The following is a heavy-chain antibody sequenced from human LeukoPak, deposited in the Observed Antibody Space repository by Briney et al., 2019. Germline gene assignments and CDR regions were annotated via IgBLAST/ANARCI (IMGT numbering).Heavy chain of an antibody. CDR1: GSTFSSYA. Sequence: GGSLRLSCAASGSTFSSYAMHWVRQAPGKGLEWVAVISYDGSNKYYADSVKGRFTISRDNSKNTLYLQMNSLRAEDTAVYYCARESPRADYGGNPQWDFDYWGQGTLVTVSS. D-gene: IGHD4-23*01. CDR2: ISYDGSNK. V-gene: IGHV3-30*04. J-gene: IGHJ4*02. CDR3: ARESPRADYGGNPQWDFDY.